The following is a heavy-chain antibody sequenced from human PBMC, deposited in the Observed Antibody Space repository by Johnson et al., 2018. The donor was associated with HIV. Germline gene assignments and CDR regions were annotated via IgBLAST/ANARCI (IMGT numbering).Heavy chain of an antibody. CDR3: GKEESGSYYPMGAFDI. CDR1: GFTFSSYG. J-gene: IGHJ3*02. Sequence: VQLVESGGGVVQPGGSLRLSCAASGFTFSSYGMHWVRQAPGKGLEWVAFIRYDGSNKYYADAGKGGFTISRDNSKNTLYLEMNSLRAEDTAVYYCGKEESGSYYPMGAFDIWGQGTMVTVSS. V-gene: IGHV3-30*02. CDR2: IRYDGSNK. D-gene: IGHD1-26*01.